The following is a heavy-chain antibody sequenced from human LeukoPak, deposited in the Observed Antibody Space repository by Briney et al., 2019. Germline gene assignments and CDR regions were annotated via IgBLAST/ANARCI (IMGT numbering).Heavy chain of an antibody. CDR2: INPNSGGT. CDR1: GYTFTGYY. J-gene: IGHJ4*01. V-gene: IGHV1-2*02. Sequence: ASVKVSCKASGYTFTGYYMHWVRQAPGQGLEWMGWINPNSGGTNYAQKFQGRVTMTRDTSISTAYMELSRLRSDDTAVYYCASVAGSLRYFDWTPHFDYWGHGTLVTVSS. CDR3: ASVAGSLRYFDWTPHFDY. D-gene: IGHD3-9*01.